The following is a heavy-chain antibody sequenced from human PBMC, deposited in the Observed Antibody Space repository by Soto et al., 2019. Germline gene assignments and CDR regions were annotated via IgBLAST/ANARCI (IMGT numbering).Heavy chain of an antibody. CDR3: AKDFCSGRGVTPPVGMDV. Sequence: GGSLRLSCAASGFTFSSYAMHWVRQAPGKGLEWVAVISYDGSNKYYADSVKGRFTISRDNSKNTLYLQMNSLRAEDTAVYYCAKDFCSGRGVTPPVGMDVWGQGSTVTVAS. J-gene: IGHJ6*02. CDR2: ISYDGSNK. D-gene: IGHD3-10*01. CDR1: GFTFSSYA. V-gene: IGHV3-30-3*01.